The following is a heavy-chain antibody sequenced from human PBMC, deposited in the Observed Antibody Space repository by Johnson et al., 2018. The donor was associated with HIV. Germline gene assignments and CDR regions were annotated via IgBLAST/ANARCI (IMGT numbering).Heavy chain of an antibody. J-gene: IGHJ3*02. CDR3: ARATGWSGYAFDI. CDR2: ISGSGGSS. D-gene: IGHD3-3*01. CDR1: GFTFDDYG. V-gene: IGHV3-23*04. Sequence: VQLVESGGGLLQPGESLRLSCTTSGFTFDDYGMSWVRQAPGKGLEWVSGISGSGGSSYYADSVKGRFTISRDNSKNTLYLQMNSLRAEDTAVYYCARATGWSGYAFDIWGHGTVVTVSS.